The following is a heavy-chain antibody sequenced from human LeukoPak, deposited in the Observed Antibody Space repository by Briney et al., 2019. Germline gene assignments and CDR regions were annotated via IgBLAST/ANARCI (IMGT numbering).Heavy chain of an antibody. D-gene: IGHD6-25*01. V-gene: IGHV4-34*04. J-gene: IGHJ6*03. CDR2: INHSGGT. Sequence: TTSETLSLTCAVYGGSFSGYYWSWIRQPPGKGLKGIGEINHSGGTNDNPSLKSRATISVDTSKNQYSLKLSLVTAATAVVYYWASRGTAAAVYAASYYYYMDVWGKGTTVTISS. CDR1: GGSFSGYY. CDR3: ASRGTAAAVYAASYYYYMDV.